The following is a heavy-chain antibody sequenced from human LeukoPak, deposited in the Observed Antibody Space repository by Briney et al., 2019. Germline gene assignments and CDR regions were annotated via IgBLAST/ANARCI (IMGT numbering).Heavy chain of an antibody. CDR2: INPNSGGT. V-gene: IGHV1-2*02. CDR1: GYTFTGYY. J-gene: IGHJ6*03. Sequence: ASLKVSCKASGYTFTGYYIHWVRQAPGQGLEWMGWINPNSGGTNYAQKFQGRVTMTRDTSISTAYMELSSLRSDDTALYYCARDVGWNEYYYYYYYMDVWGKGTTVTVSS. D-gene: IGHD1-1*01. CDR3: ARDVGWNEYYYYYYYMDV.